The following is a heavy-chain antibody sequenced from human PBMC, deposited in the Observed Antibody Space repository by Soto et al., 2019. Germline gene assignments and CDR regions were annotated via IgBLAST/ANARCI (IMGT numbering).Heavy chain of an antibody. D-gene: IGHD3-22*01. CDR2: ISGSGGST. Sequence: GGSLRLSCAASGFTFNSYAMSWVRQAPGKGLEWVSAISGSGGSTYYADSVKGRFTISRDTSKNTLYLQMNSLRAEDTAIYYCSRHTNAYYRPFDYWGQGTLVTVSS. V-gene: IGHV3-23*01. CDR3: SRHTNAYYRPFDY. CDR1: GFTFNSYA. J-gene: IGHJ4*02.